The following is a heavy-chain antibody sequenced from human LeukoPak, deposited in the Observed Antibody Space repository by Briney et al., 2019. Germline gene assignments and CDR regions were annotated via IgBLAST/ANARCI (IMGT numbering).Heavy chain of an antibody. D-gene: IGHD3-22*01. CDR2: ISGSGGST. Sequence: PGGSLRPSCAASGFTFSSYAMSWVRQAPGKGLEWVSAISGSGGSTYYADSVKGRFTISRDNSKNTLYLQMNSLRAEDTAVYYCAKGENGGYYEDAFDIWGQGTMVTVSS. V-gene: IGHV3-23*01. CDR1: GFTFSSYA. CDR3: AKGENGGYYEDAFDI. J-gene: IGHJ3*02.